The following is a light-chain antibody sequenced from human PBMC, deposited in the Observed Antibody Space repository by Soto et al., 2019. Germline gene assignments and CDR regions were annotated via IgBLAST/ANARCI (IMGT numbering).Light chain of an antibody. CDR1: RSNIGSNY. Sequence: QSVLTQPPSASGTPGQRVTISCSGSRSNIGSNYVYWYQQLPGTAPKLLIYRSDQRPSGVPDRFSGSKSGTSASLAISGLRSEDEADYYCAAWDDSLSGPLFGGGTKLTVL. CDR2: RSD. V-gene: IGLV1-47*01. J-gene: IGLJ2*01. CDR3: AAWDDSLSGPL.